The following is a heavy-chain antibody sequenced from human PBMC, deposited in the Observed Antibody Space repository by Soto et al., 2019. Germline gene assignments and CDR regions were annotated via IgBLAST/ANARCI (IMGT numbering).Heavy chain of an antibody. V-gene: IGHV4-30-2*01. CDR3: ARGSYSGYDSLFDY. Sequence: QLQLQESGSGLVKPSQTLSLTCAVSGGSISSGGYSWSWIRQPPGKGLEWIGYIYHSGSTYYNPSLNSRATISVDRSKNQFSLRLSSVTAADTAVYYCARGSYSGYDSLFDYWGQGTLVTVSS. CDR1: GGSISSGGYS. CDR2: IYHSGST. J-gene: IGHJ4*02. D-gene: IGHD5-12*01.